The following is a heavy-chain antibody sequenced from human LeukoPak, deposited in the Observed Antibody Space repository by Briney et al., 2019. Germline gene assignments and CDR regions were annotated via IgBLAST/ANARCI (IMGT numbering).Heavy chain of an antibody. D-gene: IGHD6-13*01. V-gene: IGHV4-31*03. J-gene: IGHJ3*02. CDR1: SGSISSGGYY. CDR3: ARDRRGIAAAGTSFDI. CDR2: IYYSGST. Sequence: SETLSLTCTVSSGSISSGGYYWSWIRQHPGKGLEWIGYIYYSGSTYYNPSLKSRVTISVDTSKNQFSLKLSSVTAADTAVYYCARDRRGIAAAGTSFDIWGQGTMVTVSS.